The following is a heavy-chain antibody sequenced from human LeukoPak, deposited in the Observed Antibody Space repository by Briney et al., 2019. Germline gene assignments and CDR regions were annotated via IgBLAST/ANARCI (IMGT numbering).Heavy chain of an antibody. D-gene: IGHD3-22*01. CDR2: IKQDGSEK. V-gene: IGHV3-7*01. CDR1: GFTFSSYA. Sequence: GGSLRLPCAASGFTFSSYAMSWVRQAPGKGLEWVANIKQDGSEKYYVDSVKGRFTISRDNAKNSLYLQMNSLRAEDTAVYYCARRVLYYDSSGYGTYYYYMDVWGKGTTVTVSS. CDR3: ARRVLYYDSSGYGTYYYYMDV. J-gene: IGHJ6*03.